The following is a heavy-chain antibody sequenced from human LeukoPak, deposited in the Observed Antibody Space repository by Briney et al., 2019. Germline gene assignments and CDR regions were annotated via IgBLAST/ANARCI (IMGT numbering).Heavy chain of an antibody. Sequence: GGSLRLSCAASGFTFSSYAMSWVRQAPGQGLEWVSTISGSGGSTHYADSVKGRITISRDNPKNTLYLQMNSLRAEDTAVYYCAKDQLLAVAGTIGYFDSWGQGTLVTVSS. CDR2: ISGSGGST. J-gene: IGHJ4*02. CDR3: AKDQLLAVAGTIGYFDS. V-gene: IGHV3-23*01. D-gene: IGHD6-19*01. CDR1: GFTFSSYA.